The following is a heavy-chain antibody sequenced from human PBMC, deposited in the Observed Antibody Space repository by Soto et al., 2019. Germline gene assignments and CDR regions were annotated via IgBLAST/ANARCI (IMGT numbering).Heavy chain of an antibody. D-gene: IGHD3-10*01. CDR3: ARDRWGGGRDMDV. CDR1: GFTFSTYW. CDR2: INSDGSST. V-gene: IGHV3-74*01. Sequence: EVQLVESGGGLVQPGGSLRLSCAASGFTFSTYWIHWVRQAPGKGLVWVSRINSDGSSTNYADSVKGRFTISRDNAKNTLFLQMNSLRAEDTAVYYCARDRWGGGRDMDVWGQETTVTVSS. J-gene: IGHJ6*02.